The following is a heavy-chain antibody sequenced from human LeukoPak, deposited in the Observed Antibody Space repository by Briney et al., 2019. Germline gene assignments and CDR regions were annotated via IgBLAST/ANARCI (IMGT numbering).Heavy chain of an antibody. CDR3: AKTFEINAYFDY. CDR1: GFTFSSYA. D-gene: IGHD3-9*01. J-gene: IGHJ4*02. V-gene: IGHV3-23*01. Sequence: PGGSLRLSCAASGFTFSSYAMSWVRQAPGKGLEWVSVISGGSGSTYYADSVKGRFTISRDNSKNTLYLQMNSLRAEDTAVYYCAKTFEINAYFDYWGQGTLVTVSS. CDR2: ISGGSGST.